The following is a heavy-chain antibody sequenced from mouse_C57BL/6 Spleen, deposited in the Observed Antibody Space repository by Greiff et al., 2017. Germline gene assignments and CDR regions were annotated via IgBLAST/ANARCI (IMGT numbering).Heavy chain of an antibody. CDR1: GFNINNTY. D-gene: IGHD1-1*01. CDR3: AREGYYGSSCPFAY. V-gene: IGHV14-3*01. J-gene: IGHJ3*01. CDR2: IYPADGNT. Sequence: VQLQQSVAELVRPGASVKLSCTASGFNINNTYMHWVKQRPEQGLEWIGRIYPADGNTKYAPKFQGKATLTAVTSSNTAYLQRSSLTSEDTAIYYCAREGYYGSSCPFAYWGQGTLVTVSA.